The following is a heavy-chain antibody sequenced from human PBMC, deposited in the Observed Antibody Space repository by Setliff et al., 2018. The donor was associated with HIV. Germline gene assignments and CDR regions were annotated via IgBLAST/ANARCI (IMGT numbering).Heavy chain of an antibody. J-gene: IGHJ6*03. CDR2: IYYSGST. CDR3: ARHYNFWSGYSRYYNMDV. V-gene: IGHV4-31*03. D-gene: IGHD3-3*01. Sequence: PSETLPLTCIVSGGSISSGGYYWSWIRQHPGKGLEWIGYIYYSGSTYYNPSLKSRVTISVDTSKNQFSLKVTSVTAADTAVYYCARHYNFWSGYSRYYNMDVWGKGTTVTVSS. CDR1: GGSISSGGYY.